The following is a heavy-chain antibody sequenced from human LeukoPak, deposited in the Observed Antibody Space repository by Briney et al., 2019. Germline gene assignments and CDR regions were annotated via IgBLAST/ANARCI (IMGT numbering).Heavy chain of an antibody. CDR1: GYSFTSYW. CDR2: IYPCDSDT. Sequence: GESLKISCKGSGYSFTSYWIGWVRQMPGKGLEWMGIIYPCDSDTRYSPSFQGQDTISADKSISTAYLQWSSLKASDTAMYYCARQRAPSPDAFDIWGQGTMVTVSS. CDR3: ARQRAPSPDAFDI. D-gene: IGHD6-6*01. V-gene: IGHV5-51*01. J-gene: IGHJ3*02.